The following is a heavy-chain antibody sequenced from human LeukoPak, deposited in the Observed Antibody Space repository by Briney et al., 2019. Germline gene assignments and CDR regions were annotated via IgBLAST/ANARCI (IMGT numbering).Heavy chain of an antibody. V-gene: IGHV4-59*01. Sequence: KPSETLSLTCTVSGGSISSYYWSWIRQPPGKGLEWIGYIYYSGSTNYNPSLKSRVTISVDTSKNQFSLKLSSVTAADTAVYYCARVASSGWYFPSYFDYWGQGTLVTVSS. CDR3: ARVASSGWYFPSYFDY. CDR1: GGSISSYY. D-gene: IGHD6-19*01. CDR2: IYYSGST. J-gene: IGHJ4*02.